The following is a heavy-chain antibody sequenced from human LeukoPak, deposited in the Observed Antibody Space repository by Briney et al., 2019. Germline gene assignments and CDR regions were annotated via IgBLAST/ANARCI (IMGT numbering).Heavy chain of an antibody. J-gene: IGHJ6*04. CDR3: AELGITMIGGV. Sequence: GGSLRLSCTASGFTFSGSWMTWVRQTPGKGLEWVSYISSSGSTIYYADSVKGRFTISRDNAKNSLYLQMNSLRAEDTAVYYCAELGITMIGGVWGKGTTVTISS. V-gene: IGHV3-48*04. D-gene: IGHD3-10*02. CDR2: ISSSGSTI. CDR1: GFTFSGSW.